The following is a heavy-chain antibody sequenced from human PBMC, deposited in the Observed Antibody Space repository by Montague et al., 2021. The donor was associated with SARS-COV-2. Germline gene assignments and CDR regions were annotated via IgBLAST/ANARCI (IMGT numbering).Heavy chain of an antibody. D-gene: IGHD3-10*01. CDR1: GGSFSGYS. CDR2: INHGGST. V-gene: IGHV4-34*01. J-gene: IGHJ4*02. CDR3: ARGARQGYGFRLGSFDY. Sequence: SETLSLTCAVYGGSFSGYSWNWIRQPPGKGLEWIGEINHGGSTNYNPSLKSRVTMSVDTSKNQSSLKLSSVTAADTAVYYCARGARQGYGFRLGSFDYWGQGTLVTVPS.